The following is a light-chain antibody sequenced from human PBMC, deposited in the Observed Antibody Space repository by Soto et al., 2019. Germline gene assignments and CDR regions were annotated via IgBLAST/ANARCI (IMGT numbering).Light chain of an antibody. CDR3: AAWDDSLNAWI. CDR2: SNN. V-gene: IGLV1-44*01. J-gene: IGLJ2*01. CDR1: SSNIGSTT. Sequence: QLVLTQPPSASATPGQRVTISCSGSSSNIGSTTVYWYQQLPGTAPKLLIYSNNQRPSGVPDRFSGSQSGTSASLAISGLQSEDEADYYCAAWDDSLNAWIFGGGTQLTVL.